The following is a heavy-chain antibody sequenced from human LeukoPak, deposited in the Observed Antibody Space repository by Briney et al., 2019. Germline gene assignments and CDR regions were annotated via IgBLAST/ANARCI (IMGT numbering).Heavy chain of an antibody. V-gene: IGHV4-34*01. CDR3: ARTRSLSSGYADYYYMDV. D-gene: IGHD5-18*01. CDR2: INHSGST. Sequence: SETLSLTCAVYGGSFSGYYWSWIRQPPGKGLEWIGEINHSGSTNYNPSLKSRVTISVDTSKNQFSLKLSSVTAADTAVYYCARTRSLSSGYADYYYMDVWGKGTTVTISS. J-gene: IGHJ6*03. CDR1: GGSFSGYY.